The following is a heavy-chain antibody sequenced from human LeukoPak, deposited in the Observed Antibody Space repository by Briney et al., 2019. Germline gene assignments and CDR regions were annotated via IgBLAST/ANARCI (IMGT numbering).Heavy chain of an antibody. D-gene: IGHD2-21*02. CDR2: IYYSGST. J-gene: IGHJ3*02. Sequence: SETLSLTCTVSGGSISSYYWSWIRRPPGKGLEWIGYIYYSGSTNYNPSLKNRVTISVDTSKNQFSLKLGSVTAADTAVYYCARKGDPGAFDIWGQGTMVTVSS. CDR3: ARKGDPGAFDI. CDR1: GGSISSYY. V-gene: IGHV4-59*01.